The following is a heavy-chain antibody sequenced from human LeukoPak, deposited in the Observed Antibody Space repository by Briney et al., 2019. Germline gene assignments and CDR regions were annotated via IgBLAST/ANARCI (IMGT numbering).Heavy chain of an antibody. CDR1: GYTFSGHY. D-gene: IGHD3-22*01. J-gene: IGHJ4*02. Sequence: ASVKVSCKASGYTFSGHYMHWVRQAPGQGLEWMGWINPKSGGTNYAQKFQGRVTMTRDTSISTAYMELSRLTSDDTAVYFCTRDGEYYYDSSGYPSIFDYWGQGTLVTVSS. CDR3: TRDGEYYYDSSGYPSIFDY. V-gene: IGHV1-2*02. CDR2: INPKSGGT.